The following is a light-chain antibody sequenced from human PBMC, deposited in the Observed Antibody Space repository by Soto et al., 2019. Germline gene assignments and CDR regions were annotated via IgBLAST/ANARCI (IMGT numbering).Light chain of an antibody. Sequence: DIVLTQSPGTLSFSPGDRATLSFRASQSVSSYLAWYQQKPDQAPRLLIYGASSRATGIPDRFSGSGSGTDFTLIISRLEPEDFAVYYCQQYGSSHITFGQGTRLEIK. J-gene: IGKJ5*01. V-gene: IGKV3-20*01. CDR3: QQYGSSHIT. CDR1: QSVSSY. CDR2: GAS.